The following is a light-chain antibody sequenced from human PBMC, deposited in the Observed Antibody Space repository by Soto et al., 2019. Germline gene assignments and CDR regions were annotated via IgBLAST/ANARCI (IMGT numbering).Light chain of an antibody. CDR2: EVS. V-gene: IGLV2-8*01. CDR1: SSDVGGYNY. J-gene: IGLJ1*01. Sequence: QSVLTQPPSASGSPGQSVTISCTGTSSDVGGYNYVSRYQQHPGKAPKLMIYEVSKRPSGVPDRFSGSKSGNTASLTVSGLQAEDEADYYCSSFAGTYTPYVFGTGTKVTVL. CDR3: SSFAGTYTPYV.